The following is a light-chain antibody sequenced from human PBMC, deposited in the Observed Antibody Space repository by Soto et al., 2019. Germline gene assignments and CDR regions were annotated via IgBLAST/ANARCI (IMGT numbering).Light chain of an antibody. CDR3: QQYNSYPWT. CDR2: KAS. Sequence: DIQMTQPPSTLSASVGDRVTITCRASQTTSTWLAWYQQKAGKAPKVLIYKASSLESGVPSRFSGSGSGTEFTLTISSLQPDDFATYYCQQYNSYPWTFGQGTKVDIK. CDR1: QTTSTW. V-gene: IGKV1-5*03. J-gene: IGKJ1*01.